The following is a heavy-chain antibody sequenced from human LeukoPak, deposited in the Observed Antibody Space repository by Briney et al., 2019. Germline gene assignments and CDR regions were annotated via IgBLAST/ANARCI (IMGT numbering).Heavy chain of an antibody. J-gene: IGHJ5*02. Sequence: ASVKVSCKASGYTFTGYYMHWVRQAPGQGLEWMGWINPNSGGTNYAQKFQGRVTITADESTSTAYMELNSLTSEDTAVYYCASRQQQLYNWFDPWGQGTLVTVSS. CDR1: GYTFTGYY. D-gene: IGHD6-13*01. CDR3: ASRQQQLYNWFDP. CDR2: INPNSGGT. V-gene: IGHV1-2*02.